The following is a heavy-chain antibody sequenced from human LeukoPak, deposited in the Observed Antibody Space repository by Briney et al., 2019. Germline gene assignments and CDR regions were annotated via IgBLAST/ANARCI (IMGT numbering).Heavy chain of an antibody. J-gene: IGHJ4*02. Sequence: TGGSLRLSCAASGFTFSSYAMHWVRPAPGKGLEWVAVISYDGSNKYYADSVKGRFTISRDNSKNTLYLQMNSLRAEDTAVYYCARAPRKGYDITGFDYWGQGTLVTVSS. D-gene: IGHD3-9*01. CDR1: GFTFSSYA. CDR2: ISYDGSNK. V-gene: IGHV3-30*04. CDR3: ARAPRKGYDITGFDY.